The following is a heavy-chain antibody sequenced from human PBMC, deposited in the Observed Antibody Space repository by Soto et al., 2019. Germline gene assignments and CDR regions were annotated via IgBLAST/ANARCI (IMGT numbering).Heavy chain of an antibody. D-gene: IGHD3-10*01. J-gene: IGHJ1*01. Sequence: QVQLVQSGAEVKKPGSSVKVSCTASGGTFSSYAISWVRQAPGQGLEWMGGIIPIFGTANYAQKFQGRVTITADESTSTAYMELSSLRSEYTAVYYCARDGFPPGYFQHLGQGTLVTLSS. CDR3: ARDGFPPGYFQH. CDR1: GGTFSSYA. V-gene: IGHV1-69*01. CDR2: IIPIFGTA.